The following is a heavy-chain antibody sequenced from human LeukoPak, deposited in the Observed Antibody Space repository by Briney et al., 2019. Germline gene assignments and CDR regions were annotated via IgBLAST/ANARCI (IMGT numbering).Heavy chain of an antibody. D-gene: IGHD2-2*01. Sequence: TGGSLRLPCVVSGFIFSSYEINWVRQAPGKGLEWVSYISSSGNTIFYADSVKGRFTISRDNAKNSLYLQMNSLTAEDTAVYYCARLGAYYYASGTFDFWGQGTMVAVSS. J-gene: IGHJ3*01. CDR3: ARLGAYYYASGTFDF. V-gene: IGHV3-48*03. CDR2: ISSSGNTI. CDR1: GFIFSSYE.